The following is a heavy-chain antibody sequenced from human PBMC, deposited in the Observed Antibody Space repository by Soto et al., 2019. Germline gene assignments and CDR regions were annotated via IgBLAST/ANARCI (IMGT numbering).Heavy chain of an antibody. Sequence: GASVKVSCKASGYTFTSYGISWVRQAPGQGLEWMGWISAYNGNTNYAQKLQGRVTMTTDTSTSTAYMELRSLRSDDTAVYYCARDPYSSSSLYWFDSWGQGILVTVSS. V-gene: IGHV1-18*01. J-gene: IGHJ5*01. CDR1: GYTFTSYG. CDR2: ISAYNGNT. D-gene: IGHD6-6*01. CDR3: ARDPYSSSSLYWFDS.